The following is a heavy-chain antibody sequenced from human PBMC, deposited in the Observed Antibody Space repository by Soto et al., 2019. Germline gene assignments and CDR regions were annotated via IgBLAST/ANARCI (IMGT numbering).Heavy chain of an antibody. V-gene: IGHV6-1*01. D-gene: IGHD6-13*01. CDR1: WDSVSSNSAA. J-gene: IGHJ4*02. Sequence: SQTLSLTCAISWDSVSSNSAAWNWIRQSPSRGLEWLGRTYYRSKWYNDYAVSVKSRITINPDTSKNQFSLQLNSVTPEDTAVYYCARDAYSSRGVRAGPRKYFDYWGQGTLVTVSS. CDR2: TYYRSKWYN. CDR3: ARDAYSSRGVRAGPRKYFDY.